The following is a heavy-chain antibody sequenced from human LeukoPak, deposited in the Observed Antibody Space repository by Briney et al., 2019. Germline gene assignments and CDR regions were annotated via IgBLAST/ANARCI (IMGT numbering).Heavy chain of an antibody. V-gene: IGHV3-7*01. Sequence: GGSLRLSCAASGFTFSSYWMSWVRQAPGKGLEWVANIKQDGSEKYYVDSVKGRFTISRDNAKNSLYLQMNSLRAEDTAVYYCARDLSYDILTGYYQGNYYFDYRGQGTLVTASS. J-gene: IGHJ4*02. CDR3: ARDLSYDILTGYYQGNYYFDY. D-gene: IGHD3-9*01. CDR1: GFTFSSYW. CDR2: IKQDGSEK.